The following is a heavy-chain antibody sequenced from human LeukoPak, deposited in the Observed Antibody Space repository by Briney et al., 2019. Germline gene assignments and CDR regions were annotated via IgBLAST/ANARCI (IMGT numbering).Heavy chain of an antibody. CDR3: TTEYYDFWSGSREAFDI. CDR2: IKSKTDGGTT. V-gene: IGHV3-15*01. D-gene: IGHD3-3*01. Sequence: GGSLRLSCAASGFTFSNAWMSWVRQAPGKGLEWVGRIKSKTDGGTTDYAAPVKGRFTISRDDSKNTLYLQMNSLKTEDTAVYYCTTEYYDFWSGSREAFDIWGQRTMVTVSS. CDR1: GFTFSNAW. J-gene: IGHJ3*02.